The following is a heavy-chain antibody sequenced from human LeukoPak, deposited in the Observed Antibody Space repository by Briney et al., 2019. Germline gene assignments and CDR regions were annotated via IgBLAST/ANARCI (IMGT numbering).Heavy chain of an antibody. Sequence: PSETLSLTCTVSGGSISSGSYYGRWIRQPAGKGLEWIGRIHASGSTYYNPSVKSRVTISTDTSKNQFSLKLTSVTAADTAVYYCARDVRDGYNLFEYWGQGTLVTVSS. J-gene: IGHJ4*02. CDR2: IHASGST. CDR3: ARDVRDGYNLFEY. CDR1: GGSISSGSYY. V-gene: IGHV4-61*02. D-gene: IGHD5-24*01.